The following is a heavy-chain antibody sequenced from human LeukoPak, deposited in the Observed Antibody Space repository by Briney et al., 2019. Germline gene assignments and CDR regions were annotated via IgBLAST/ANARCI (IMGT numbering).Heavy chain of an antibody. CDR1: GGTFSSYA. D-gene: IGHD2-15*01. V-gene: IGHV1-69*06. J-gene: IGHJ5*02. CDR3: ARDPNQYCSGGSCYRWFDP. CDR2: IIPIFGTA. Sequence: ASVKFSCKASGGTFSSYAISWVRQAPGQGLEWMGGIIPIFGTANYAQKFQGRVTITADKSTSTAYMELSSLRSEDTAVYYCARDPNQYCSGGSCYRWFDPWGQGTLVTVSS.